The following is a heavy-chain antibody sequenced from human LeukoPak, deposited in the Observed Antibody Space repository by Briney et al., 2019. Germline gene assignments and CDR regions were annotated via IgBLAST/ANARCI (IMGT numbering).Heavy chain of an antibody. D-gene: IGHD6-19*01. CDR3: ARSANSGWFLDY. J-gene: IGHJ4*02. CDR2: ISGSGGST. CDR1: GFTFSSYA. Sequence: PGGSLRLSCAASGFTFSSYAMSWVRQAPGKGLEWVSAISGSGGSTYYADSVKGRFTISRDNSKNTLYLQVNSLRAEDTAVYYCARSANSGWFLDYWGQGALVTVSS. V-gene: IGHV3-23*01.